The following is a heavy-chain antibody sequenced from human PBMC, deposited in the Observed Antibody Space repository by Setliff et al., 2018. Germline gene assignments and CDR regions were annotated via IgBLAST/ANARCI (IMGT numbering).Heavy chain of an antibody. D-gene: IGHD3-22*01. CDR2: ISGSGGAT. V-gene: IGHV3-23*01. CDR1: GFTFSTYA. CDR3: ARLALTGYDSSGYYYALDYYYYMDV. Sequence: GGSLRLSCAASGFTFSTYAINWVRQAPGKGLEWVSAISGSGGATYYTDSVKGRFTISRDKAHHSLFLQMNSLRAEDTAVYYCARLALTGYDSSGYYYALDYYYYMDVWGKGTTVTVSS. J-gene: IGHJ6*03.